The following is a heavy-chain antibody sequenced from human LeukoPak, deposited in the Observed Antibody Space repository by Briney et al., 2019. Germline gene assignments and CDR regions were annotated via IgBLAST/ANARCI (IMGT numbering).Heavy chain of an antibody. CDR1: GGSISSSSYY. V-gene: IGHV4-39*07. CDR2: IYYSGST. CDR3: ARALRITMVRGVTLYGMDV. Sequence: SETLSLTCTVSGGSISSSSYYWGWIRQPPGKGLEWIGSIYYSGSTYYNPSLKSRVTISVDTSKNQFSLKLSSVTAADTAVYYCARALRITMVRGVTLYGMDVWGQGTTVTVSS. J-gene: IGHJ6*02. D-gene: IGHD3-10*01.